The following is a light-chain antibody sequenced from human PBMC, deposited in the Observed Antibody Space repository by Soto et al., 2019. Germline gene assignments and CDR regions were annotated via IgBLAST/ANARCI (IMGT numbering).Light chain of an antibody. V-gene: IGKV1-39*01. Sequence: DIQMTQSPSSLSASVGDRVTITCRASQNISNYLNWYQQTPGKAPKLLIYASYNLQTGDPSRLRGRGSGTDLTLTIRSLQHEHFTTNYCQQSCSPTYRFGLGTKLEIK. CDR1: QNISNY. CDR2: ASY. CDR3: QQSCSPTYR. J-gene: IGKJ2*03.